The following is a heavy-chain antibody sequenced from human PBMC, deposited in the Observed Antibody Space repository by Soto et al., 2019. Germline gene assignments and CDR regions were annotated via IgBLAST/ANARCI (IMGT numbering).Heavy chain of an antibody. CDR3: VKDDGGSPSTPPL. D-gene: IGHD2-15*01. Sequence: EVQLLESGGGLVQPGGSLRLSCAASGITISNYPMSWVRQAPGKGLDWVSGISGSGDRTYYADSAKGRFIISKDISKNSLSLQLDSLGVDDTAVYFWVKDDGGSPSTPPLWGQGTLVTVSS. CDR2: ISGSGDRT. V-gene: IGHV3-23*01. J-gene: IGHJ4*02. CDR1: GITISNYP.